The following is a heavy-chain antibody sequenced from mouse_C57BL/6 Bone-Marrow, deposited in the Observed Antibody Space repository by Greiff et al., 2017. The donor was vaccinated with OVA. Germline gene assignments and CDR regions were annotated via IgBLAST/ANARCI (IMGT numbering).Heavy chain of an antibody. V-gene: IGHV1-5*01. CDR1: GYTFTSYW. Sequence: VQLKQSGTVLARPGASVKMSCKTSGYTFTSYWMHWVKQRPGQGLEWIGAIYPGNSDTSYNQKFKGKAKLTAVTSASTAYMELSSLTNEDSAVYYCTRDYYGSSYVNWYFDVWGTGTTVTVSS. J-gene: IGHJ1*03. CDR3: TRDYYGSSYVNWYFDV. D-gene: IGHD1-1*01. CDR2: IYPGNSDT.